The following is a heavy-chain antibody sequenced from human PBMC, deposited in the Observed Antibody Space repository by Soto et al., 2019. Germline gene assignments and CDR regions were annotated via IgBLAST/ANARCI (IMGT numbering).Heavy chain of an antibody. D-gene: IGHD3-3*01. Sequence: EVKLLESGGGLAQPGGSLRLSCVGSGFTFDSYAISWVRQAPGERLQWIAAISGSADGTDYAHSVRGRFTISRDNAKKTVHLQMDSLRVEDTAVYFCAKDTVGGYSFWSGYYSDGLDVWGQGPLVSLS. V-gene: IGHV3-23*01. CDR1: GFTFDSYA. J-gene: IGHJ3*01. CDR2: ISGSADGT. CDR3: AKDTVGGYSFWSGYYSDGLDV.